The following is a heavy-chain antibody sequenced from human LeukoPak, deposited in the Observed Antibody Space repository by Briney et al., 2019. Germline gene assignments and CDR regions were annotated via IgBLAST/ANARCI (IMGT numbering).Heavy chain of an antibody. Sequence: GASVKVSCKASGYTSTNHYMHWVRQAPGQGLEWMGILNPNDGHTTYAQMFQGRVTMTRDTSSNTVYMELSSLRYEDTAVYFCARLSSGSYTRGTFDIWGQGTLVTVSS. CDR2: LNPNDGHT. CDR1: GYTSTNHY. V-gene: IGHV1-46*01. D-gene: IGHD1-26*01. J-gene: IGHJ3*02. CDR3: ARLSSGSYTRGTFDI.